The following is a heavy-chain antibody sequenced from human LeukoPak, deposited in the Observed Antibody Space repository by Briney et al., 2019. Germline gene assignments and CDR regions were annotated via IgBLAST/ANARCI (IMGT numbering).Heavy chain of an antibody. Sequence: GGSLRLSCAASGFTFSSYWMSWVRQPPGKGLEWVANIKQDGSEKYYVDYVKGRFTISRDNAKNSLYLQMNSLRAEDTAVYYCAREGRYSGYDYDYFDYWGQGTLVTVSS. CDR1: GFTFSSYW. V-gene: IGHV3-7*01. D-gene: IGHD5-12*01. CDR2: IKQDGSEK. J-gene: IGHJ4*02. CDR3: AREGRYSGYDYDYFDY.